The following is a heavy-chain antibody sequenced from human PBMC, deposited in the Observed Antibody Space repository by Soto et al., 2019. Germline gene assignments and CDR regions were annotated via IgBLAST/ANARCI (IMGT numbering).Heavy chain of an antibody. CDR1: GGTFSSYA. CDR2: IIPIFGTA. V-gene: IGHV1-69*13. Sequence: ASVKVSCKASGGTFSSYAISWVRQAPGQGLEWMGGIIPIFGTANYAQKFQGRVTITADESTSTAYMELSSLRSEDTAVYYCARRYSSGWRMDVWGQGTTVTVSS. D-gene: IGHD6-19*01. J-gene: IGHJ6*02. CDR3: ARRYSSGWRMDV.